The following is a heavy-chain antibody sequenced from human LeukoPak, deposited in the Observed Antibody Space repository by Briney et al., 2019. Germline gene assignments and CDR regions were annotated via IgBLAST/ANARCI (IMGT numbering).Heavy chain of an antibody. CDR1: GGSFSGYY. Sequence: SETLSLTCAVYGGSFSGYYWSGIRQPPGKGLEWIGEINHSGSTNYSPSLKSRVTISVDMSKNQFSLKLSSVTAADTAVYYCARGSPYLRYFDYWGQGTLVTVSS. V-gene: IGHV4-34*01. CDR3: ARGSPYLRYFDY. J-gene: IGHJ4*02. CDR2: INHSGST. D-gene: IGHD3-9*01.